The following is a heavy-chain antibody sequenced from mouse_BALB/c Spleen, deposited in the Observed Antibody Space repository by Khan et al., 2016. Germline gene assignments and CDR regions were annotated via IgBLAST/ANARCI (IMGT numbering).Heavy chain of an antibody. J-gene: IGHJ2*01. D-gene: IGHD2-1*01. V-gene: IGHV1-4*01. CDR2: INPSSGYT. CDR3: ARSRRMVGNYLFGY. CDR1: GYTFTIYT. Sequence: QVQLKQSGAELARPGASVKMSCKASGYTFTIYTMHWVKQRPGQGLEWIGYINPSSGYTNYNQKFKDKATLTADKSSSTAYMQLSSLTSEDSAVYYCARSRRMVGNYLFGYWGQGTTLTVSS.